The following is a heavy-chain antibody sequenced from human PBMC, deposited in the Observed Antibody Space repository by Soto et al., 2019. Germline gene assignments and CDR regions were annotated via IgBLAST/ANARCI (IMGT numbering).Heavy chain of an antibody. V-gene: IGHV4-34*01. J-gene: IGHJ3*02. CDR1: GGSFSGYY. D-gene: IGHD1-7*01. Sequence: QVQLQQWGAGLLKPSETLSLTCAVYGGSFSGYYWSWIRQPPGKGLEWIGDINHSGSTNYNPSLKSRVTISVDTSKNQFSLKLSSVTAADTAVYYCARVSSGPGTGAFDIWRKGTMVTVSS. CDR2: INHSGST. CDR3: ARVSSGPGTGAFDI.